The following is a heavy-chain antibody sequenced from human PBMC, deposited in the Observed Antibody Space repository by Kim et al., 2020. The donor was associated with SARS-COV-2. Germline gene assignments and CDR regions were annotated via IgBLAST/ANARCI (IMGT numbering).Heavy chain of an antibody. CDR3: VRANYHWFDP. D-gene: IGHD1-7*01. Sequence: KSYADSVKGRFTISRDNSQSTLYLQMTSLRGDDTAVYYCVRANYHWFDPWGQGTQVTVSS. V-gene: IGHV3-30*03. J-gene: IGHJ5*02. CDR2: K.